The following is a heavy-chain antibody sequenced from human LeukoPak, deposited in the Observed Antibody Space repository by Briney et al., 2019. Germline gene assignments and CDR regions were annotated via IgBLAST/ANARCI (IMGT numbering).Heavy chain of an antibody. V-gene: IGHV6-1*01. D-gene: IGHD3-16*01. CDR2: TYYRSKWYN. CDR1: GDSVSSNSAA. J-gene: IGHJ4*02. Sequence: SQTLSLTCAISGDSVSSNSAAWNWIRQSLSRGLEWLGRTYYRSKWYNDYAVSVKSRITINPDTSKNQFSLQLNSVTPEDTAVYYWGPGMGFTRILAYWGQGTLVTVSS. CDR3: GPGMGFTRILAY.